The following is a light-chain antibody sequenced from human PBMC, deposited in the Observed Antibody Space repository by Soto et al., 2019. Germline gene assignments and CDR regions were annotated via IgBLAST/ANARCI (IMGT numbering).Light chain of an antibody. CDR3: QQYNNWWT. V-gene: IGKV3-20*01. CDR1: QSVSSNY. Sequence: IVLTHSPGTLSLSPCERATLSFRAGQSVSSNYLAWYQQKPGQAPRLLIYGASSRATGIPDKFSGSGSGTDFTLTISSLQFDDSAVYYCQQYNNWWTFGQGTKVDIK. J-gene: IGKJ1*01. CDR2: GAS.